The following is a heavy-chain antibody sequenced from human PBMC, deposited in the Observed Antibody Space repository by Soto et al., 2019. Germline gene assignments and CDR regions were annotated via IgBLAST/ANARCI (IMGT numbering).Heavy chain of an antibody. CDR1: AFSLSTNGVR. CDR2: IYWNEDK. V-gene: IGHV2-5*04. Sequence: SGPTPVNPTQTLTLTCTFSAFSLSTNGVRAGWIRQPPGKPLEWLAVIYWNEDKRYSRCLKSTLSITKDTSKNQVVLTMTTMEPVDTHTYYCVHTVMVRTITGGQYFDYWGRGILVTVSS. J-gene: IGHJ4*01. CDR3: VHTVMVRTITGGQYFDY. D-gene: IGHD5-12*01.